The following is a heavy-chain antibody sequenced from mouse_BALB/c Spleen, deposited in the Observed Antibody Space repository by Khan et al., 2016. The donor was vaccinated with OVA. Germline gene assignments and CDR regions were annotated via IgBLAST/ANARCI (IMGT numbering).Heavy chain of an antibody. CDR2: IIPSTGYT. D-gene: IGHD1-1*01. CDR3: ARRGLRWDFDY. CDR1: GYTFINYW. V-gene: IGHV1-7*01. Sequence: LEVSGAELAKPGASVKMSCKASGYTFINYWILWVKQRPGQGLEWIGYIIPSTGYTEYNQNFKDQATLTADKSSSTAYMQLSSLTSEDSAVYYCARRGLRWDFDYWGQGNTHTVSS. J-gene: IGHJ2*01.